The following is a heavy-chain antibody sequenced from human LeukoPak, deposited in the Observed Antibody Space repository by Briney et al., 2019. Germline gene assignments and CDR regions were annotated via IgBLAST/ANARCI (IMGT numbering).Heavy chain of an antibody. D-gene: IGHD1-26*01. CDR2: IWYDGSNK. J-gene: IGHJ4*02. Sequence: GGSLRLSCAASGFTFSNYGMHWVRQAPGKGLEWVAAIWYDGSNKYYGDSVKGRFTISRDNSKNTLYLQLNSLRAEDTAVYYCARLSGSYYEADYWGQGTLVTVSS. CDR3: ARLSGSYYEADY. V-gene: IGHV3-33*01. CDR1: GFTFSNYG.